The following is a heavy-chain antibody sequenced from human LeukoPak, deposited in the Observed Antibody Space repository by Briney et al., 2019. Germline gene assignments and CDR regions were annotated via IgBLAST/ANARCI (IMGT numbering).Heavy chain of an antibody. D-gene: IGHD3-10*01. CDR3: ARAAGYYGSGSYYNPFDY. Sequence: AASVKVSCKASGYTFTGYYMHWVRQAPGQGLEWMGWINPNSGGTNYAQKFQGRVTMTRDTSISTAYMELSRLRSDDTAVYYCARAAGYYGSGSYYNPFDYWGQGTLVTVSS. CDR1: GYTFTGYY. CDR2: INPNSGGT. J-gene: IGHJ4*02. V-gene: IGHV1-2*02.